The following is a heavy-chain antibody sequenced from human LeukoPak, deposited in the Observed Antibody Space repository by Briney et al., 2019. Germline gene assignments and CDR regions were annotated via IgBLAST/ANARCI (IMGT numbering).Heavy chain of an antibody. CDR1: GFTFSSYW. J-gene: IGHJ4*02. CDR2: INWNSGST. D-gene: IGHD5-12*01. CDR3: ARDRAYHYLFDY. V-gene: IGHV3-20*04. Sequence: GGSLRLSCAASGFTFSSYWMHWVRQATGKGLEWVSGINWNSGSTGYADSVKGRFTIPRDNAKNSLYLQMNSLRAEDTALYYCARDRAYHYLFDYWGQGTLVTVSS.